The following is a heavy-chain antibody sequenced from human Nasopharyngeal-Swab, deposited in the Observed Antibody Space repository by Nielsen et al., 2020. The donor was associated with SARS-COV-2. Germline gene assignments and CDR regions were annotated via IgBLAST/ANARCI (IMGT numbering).Heavy chain of an antibody. CDR3: ARGRWDDSSCYYYPRGRDSWFDP. CDR2: IIPIFGTA. V-gene: IGHV1-69*06. CDR1: GGTFSSYA. D-gene: IGHD3-22*01. J-gene: IGHJ5*02. Sequence: SVQVSCKASGGTFSSYAISWVRQPPGQGLEWMGGIIPIFGTANYAQKFQGRVTITADKSTSTAYMELSSLRSEDTAVYYCARGRWDDSSCYYYPRGRDSWFDPWGQGTLVTVSS.